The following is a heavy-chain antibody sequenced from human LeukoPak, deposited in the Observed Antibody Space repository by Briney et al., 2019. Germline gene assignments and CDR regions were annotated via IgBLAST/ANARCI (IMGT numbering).Heavy chain of an antibody. Sequence: AGGSLRLSCAASGFSFDDYGMIWVRQGPGNGLEWVSGINWNGGSTGYGDSVKGRFTISRDNAKNSLYLQMNSLTAEDTALYYCVKDRGRNGWYGDYWGKGTLVTVSS. CDR3: VKDRGRNGWYGDY. V-gene: IGHV3-20*04. J-gene: IGHJ4*02. D-gene: IGHD5-24*01. CDR1: GFSFDDYG. CDR2: INWNGGST.